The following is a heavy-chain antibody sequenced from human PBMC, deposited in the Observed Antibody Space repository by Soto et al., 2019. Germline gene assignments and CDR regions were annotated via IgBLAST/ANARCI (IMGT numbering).Heavy chain of an antibody. Sequence: GGSLRLSCAASGFTFSSYWMSWVRQAPGKGLEWVANIKQDGSEKYYVDSVKGRFTISRDNAKNSLYLQMNSLRAEDTAVYYCARFSSLFENWFDPWGQGTLVTVSS. D-gene: IGHD3-16*01. CDR3: ARFSSLFENWFDP. J-gene: IGHJ5*02. CDR2: IKQDGSEK. V-gene: IGHV3-7*01. CDR1: GFTFSSYW.